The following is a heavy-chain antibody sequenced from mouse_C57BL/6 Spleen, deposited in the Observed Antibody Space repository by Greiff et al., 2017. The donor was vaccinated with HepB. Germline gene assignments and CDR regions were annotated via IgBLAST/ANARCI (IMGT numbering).Heavy chain of an antibody. V-gene: IGHV2-6-1*01. Sequence: VQLQESGPGLVAPSQSLSITCTVSGFSLTSYGVHWVRQPPGKGLEWLVVIWSDGSTTYNSALKSRLSISKDNSKSQVFLKMNSLQTDDTAMYYCARHYDYDYYAMDYWGQGTSVTVSS. CDR1: GFSLTSYG. CDR3: ARHYDYDYYAMDY. J-gene: IGHJ4*01. CDR2: IWSDGST. D-gene: IGHD2-4*01.